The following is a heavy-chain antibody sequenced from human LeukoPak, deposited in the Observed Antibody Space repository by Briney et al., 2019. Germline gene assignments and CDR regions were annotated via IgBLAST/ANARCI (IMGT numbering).Heavy chain of an antibody. V-gene: IGHV3-33*01. CDR1: GFTFSSYG. D-gene: IGHD3-22*01. CDR2: IWYDVSNK. Sequence: GRSLRLSCAASGFTFSSYGMHWVRQAPGKGLEWVAVIWYDVSNKYYADSVKGRFTISRDNSKNTLYLQMNSLRAEDTAVYYCARGGYDSSGYYGPRIDYWGQGTLVTVSS. CDR3: ARGGYDSSGYYGPRIDY. J-gene: IGHJ4*02.